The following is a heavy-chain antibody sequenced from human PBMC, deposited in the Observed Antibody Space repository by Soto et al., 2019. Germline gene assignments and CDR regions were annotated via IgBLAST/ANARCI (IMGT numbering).Heavy chain of an antibody. CDR2: ISYDGSNK. V-gene: IGHV3-30-3*01. CDR3: AVQGGQWLDIDY. D-gene: IGHD6-19*01. CDR1: GFTFSSYA. Sequence: QVQLVESGGGVVQPGRSLRLSCAASGFTFSSYAMHWVRQAPGKGLEWVAVISYDGSNKYYADSVKGRFTISRDNSKNTLDLQMNSLRAEDTAVYYCAVQGGQWLDIDYWGQGTLVTVSS. J-gene: IGHJ4*02.